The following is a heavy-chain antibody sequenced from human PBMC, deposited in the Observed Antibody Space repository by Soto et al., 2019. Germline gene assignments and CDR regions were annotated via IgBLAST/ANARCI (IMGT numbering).Heavy chain of an antibody. CDR3: ARARPNYDFWSGYSYVAY. V-gene: IGHV4-34*01. J-gene: IGHJ1*01. D-gene: IGHD3-3*01. Sequence: SETLSLTCAVYGGSFSGFYWSWIRQPPGKGLEWIGEINHSGGTNYNPSLKSRVTISVDTSKNQFSLKLSSVTAADTAVYYCARARPNYDFWSGYSYVAYWGQGTLVTVSS. CDR1: GGSFSGFY. CDR2: INHSGGT.